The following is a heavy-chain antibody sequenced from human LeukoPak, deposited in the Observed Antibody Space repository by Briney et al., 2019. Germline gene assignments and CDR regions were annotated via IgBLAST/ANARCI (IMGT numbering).Heavy chain of an antibody. CDR3: ARDSEFDYAYWFDP. CDR2: ISSSSSYI. Sequence: PGGSLRLSCAASGFTFSSYSMNWVRQAPGKGLEWVSSISSSSSYIYYADSVKGRFTISRDNAKNSLYLQMNSLRAEDTAVYYCARDSEFDYAYWFDPWGQGTLVTVSS. D-gene: IGHD4-17*01. V-gene: IGHV3-21*01. CDR1: GFTFSSYS. J-gene: IGHJ5*02.